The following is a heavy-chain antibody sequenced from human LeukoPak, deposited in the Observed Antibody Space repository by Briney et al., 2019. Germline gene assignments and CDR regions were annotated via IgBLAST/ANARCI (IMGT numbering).Heavy chain of an antibody. Sequence: SETLSLTCTVSGGSISSSSYYWGWIRQPPGKGLEWIGSIHYSGSTYYNPSLKSRVTISVDTSKNQFSLKLSSVTAADTAVYYCAGDYYGSGSYYKARNRFDYRGQGTLVTVSS. D-gene: IGHD3-10*01. CDR2: IHYSGST. J-gene: IGHJ4*02. V-gene: IGHV4-39*01. CDR1: GGSISSSSYY. CDR3: AGDYYGSGSYYKARNRFDY.